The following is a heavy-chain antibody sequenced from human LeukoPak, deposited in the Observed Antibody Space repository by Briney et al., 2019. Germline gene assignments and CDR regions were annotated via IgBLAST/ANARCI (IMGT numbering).Heavy chain of an antibody. J-gene: IGHJ3*02. CDR3: ARHRTYDSSGYYYFDAFDI. CDR1: GGSISSSSYY. D-gene: IGHD3-22*01. CDR2: IYYSGST. V-gene: IGHV4-39*01. Sequence: PSETLSLTCTVSGGSISSSSYYWGWIRQPPGKGLEWIGSIYYSGSTYYNPSLKSRVTISVDTSKNQFSLKLSSVTAADTAVYYCARHRTYDSSGYYYFDAFDIWGQGTMVTVS.